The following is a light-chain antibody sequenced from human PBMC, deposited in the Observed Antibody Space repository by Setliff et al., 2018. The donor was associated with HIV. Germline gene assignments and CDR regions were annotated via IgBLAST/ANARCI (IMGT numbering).Light chain of an antibody. V-gene: IGKV4-1*01. CDR1: RSVLYISDNKNY. CDR3: QQYYTTPR. CDR2: WAS. J-gene: IGKJ4*01. Sequence: DIVMTQSPESLAVSLGETATIHCKSSRSVLYISDNKNYLAWYQQKPGQPPKLLLYWASTRESGVPDRFNGSGSGTNFTLTIYNLQAEDVGIYYCQQYYTTPRFGGGTRWIS.